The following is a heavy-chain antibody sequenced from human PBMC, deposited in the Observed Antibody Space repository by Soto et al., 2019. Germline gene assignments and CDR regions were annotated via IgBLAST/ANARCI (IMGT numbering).Heavy chain of an antibody. CDR3: ARARGYCTCPSCSLFYVYGLDV. V-gene: IGHV4-30-4*01. CDR1: GDSISSGTNF. Sequence: QVHLQESGPGLVKPSQTLSLTCTVSGDSISSGTNFWSWISQPPGKGLEWMGFIHHSGTTFYNPSLKSRVMISGDTSENQISLKMTSLTAADTAVYYCARARGYCTCPSCSLFYVYGLDVWGQGTKVSVSS. D-gene: IGHD2-2*01. J-gene: IGHJ6*02. CDR2: IHHSGTT.